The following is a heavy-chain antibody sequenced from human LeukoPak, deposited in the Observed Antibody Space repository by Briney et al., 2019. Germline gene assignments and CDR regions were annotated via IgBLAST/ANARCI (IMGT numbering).Heavy chain of an antibody. Sequence: SVKVSCKASGGTFSSYAISWVRQAPGQGLEWMGGIIPIFGTANYAQKFQGRVTITADESTSTAYMELSSLRSEDTAVYYCAGERGDGYKNFDYWGQGTLVTVSS. CDR2: IIPIFGTA. CDR1: GGTFSSYA. V-gene: IGHV1-69*13. D-gene: IGHD5-24*01. CDR3: AGERGDGYKNFDY. J-gene: IGHJ4*02.